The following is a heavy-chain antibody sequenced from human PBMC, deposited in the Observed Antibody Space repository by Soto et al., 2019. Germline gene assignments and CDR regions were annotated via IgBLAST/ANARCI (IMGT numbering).Heavy chain of an antibody. CDR3: AKDLRWELLEGDAFDI. D-gene: IGHD1-26*01. J-gene: IGHJ3*02. V-gene: IGHV3-23*01. CDR2: IGTSGDT. Sequence: PRGSLRLSCAASGFTFSNTAMNWVRQAPGEGLEWVSTIGTSGDTYYSDSVKGRFTISRDNSRNTLYLQMNSLRAEDTAVYYCAKDLRWELLEGDAFDIWGQGTMVTVSS. CDR1: GFTFSNTA.